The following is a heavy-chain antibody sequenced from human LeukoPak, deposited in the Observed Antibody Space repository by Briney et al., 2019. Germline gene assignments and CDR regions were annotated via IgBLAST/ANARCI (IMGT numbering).Heavy chain of an antibody. CDR3: ARGWSGSGSYSDY. Sequence: SETLSLTCTVFGYSISSGYYWGWIRQPPGKWLEWIGSIYHSGSTYYNPSLKSRVTISVDTSKNQFSLKLSSVTAADTAVYYCARGWSGSGSYSDYWGQGTLVTVSS. CDR2: IYHSGST. CDR1: GYSISSGYY. J-gene: IGHJ4*02. V-gene: IGHV4-38-2*02. D-gene: IGHD3-10*01.